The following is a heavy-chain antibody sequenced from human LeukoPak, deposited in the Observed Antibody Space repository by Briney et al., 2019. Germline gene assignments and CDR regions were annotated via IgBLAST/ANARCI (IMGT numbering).Heavy chain of an antibody. J-gene: IGHJ4*02. V-gene: IGHV3-21*06. CDR1: GFTFSSYA. D-gene: IGHD1-26*01. Sequence: GRSLRLSCAASGFTFSSYAMSWVRQAPGKGLEWVSFISSSSTYIYYADSLKGRFTISRDNAKNSLYLQMNSLRAEDTAVYYCARDGVAELMSALDYWGQGILVTVSS. CDR3: ARDGVAELMSALDY. CDR2: ISSSSTYI.